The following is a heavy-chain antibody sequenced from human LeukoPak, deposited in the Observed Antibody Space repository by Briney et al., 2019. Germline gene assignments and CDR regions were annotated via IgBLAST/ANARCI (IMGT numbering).Heavy chain of an antibody. CDR2: IYSSGST. V-gene: IGHV4-4*07. D-gene: IGHD3-22*01. Sequence: SETLSLTCTVSGGSMSSYYWSWIRQPAGKGLEWIGRIYSSGSTNYNPSLKSRVTMSVDTSKNQFSLKLSSVTAADTAVYYCARGTYYHDNSGPNWFDPWGQGTLVTVSS. CDR1: GGSMSSYY. CDR3: ARGTYYHDNSGPNWFDP. J-gene: IGHJ5*02.